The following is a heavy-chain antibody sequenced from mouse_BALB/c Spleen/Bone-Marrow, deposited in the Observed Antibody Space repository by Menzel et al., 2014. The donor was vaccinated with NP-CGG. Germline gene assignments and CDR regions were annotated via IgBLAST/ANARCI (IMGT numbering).Heavy chain of an antibody. CDR2: INPDSSTI. CDR3: ARLNYYGNLFV. V-gene: IGHV4-1*02. J-gene: IGHJ1*01. Sequence: EVKLLESGGGLVQPGGSLKLSCAASGFDFSRYWMSWVRQAPGKGLEWIEEINPDSSTINYTPSLKDKFIISRDNAKNTLYLQMSKVRSEDTALYYCARLNYYGNLFVWGAGTTVTVSS. CDR1: GFDFSRYW. D-gene: IGHD1-1*01.